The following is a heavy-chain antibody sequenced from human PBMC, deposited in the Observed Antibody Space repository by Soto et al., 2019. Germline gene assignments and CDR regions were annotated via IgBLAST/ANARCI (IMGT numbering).Heavy chain of an antibody. D-gene: IGHD1-26*01. Sequence: SETLSLTCAVSGGSISSGGYSWSWIRQPPGKGLEWIGYIYHSGSAYYNPSLKSRVTISVDRSKNQFSLKLSSVTAADTAVYYCASSSSGSYFDYFDYWGQGTLVTVSS. CDR2: IYHSGSA. CDR3: ASSSSGSYFDYFDY. CDR1: GGSISSGGYS. V-gene: IGHV4-30-2*01. J-gene: IGHJ4*02.